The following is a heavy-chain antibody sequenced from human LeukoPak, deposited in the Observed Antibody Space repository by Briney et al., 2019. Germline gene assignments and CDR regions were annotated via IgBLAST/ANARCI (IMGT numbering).Heavy chain of an antibody. Sequence: PGGSLRLSCAASGFTFSSYSMNWVRQAPGKGLEWVSSIGSSSSYIYYADSVKGRFTISRDNAKNSLYLQMNSLRAEDTAVYYCARGGLDYYDSSGYPILWGQGTMVTVSS. V-gene: IGHV3-21*01. J-gene: IGHJ3*01. CDR3: ARGGLDYYDSSGYPIL. D-gene: IGHD3-22*01. CDR2: IGSSSSYI. CDR1: GFTFSSYS.